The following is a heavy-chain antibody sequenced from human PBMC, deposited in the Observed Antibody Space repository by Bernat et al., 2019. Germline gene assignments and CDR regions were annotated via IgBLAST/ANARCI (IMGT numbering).Heavy chain of an antibody. V-gene: IGHV3-66*01. CDR3: ARRDYVWGSYRPLDY. J-gene: IGHJ4*02. CDR2: IYSGGST. Sequence: VQLVESGGGVVQPGRSLRLSCAASGFTFSSYGMHWVRQAPGKGLEWVSVIYSGGSTYYADSVKGRFTISRDNSKNTLYLQMNSLRAEDTAVYYCARRDYVWGSYRPLDYWGQGTLVTVSS. CDR1: GFTFSSYG. D-gene: IGHD3-16*02.